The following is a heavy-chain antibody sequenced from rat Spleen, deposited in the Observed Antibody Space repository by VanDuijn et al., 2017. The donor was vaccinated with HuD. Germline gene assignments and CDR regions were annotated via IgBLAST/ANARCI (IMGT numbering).Heavy chain of an antibody. D-gene: IGHD1-9*01. J-gene: IGHJ2*01. CDR2: ISSDGGRN. Sequence: EVQMVESDGGLVQPGRSLKLSCAASGFTFSDYYMAWVRQAPTKGLEWVATISSDGGRNFYRNSVTGRLTISRDNAKSILSLQMDSLRSDDTATYYCTRRHYGYTDYFDYWGQGVMVTVSS. V-gene: IGHV5-20*01. CDR1: GFTFSDYY. CDR3: TRRHYGYTDYFDY.